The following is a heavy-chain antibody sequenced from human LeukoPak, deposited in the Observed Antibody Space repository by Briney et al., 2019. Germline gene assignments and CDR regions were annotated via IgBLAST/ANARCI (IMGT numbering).Heavy chain of an antibody. Sequence: GGSLRLSRAASKFTFNDYAMHWVRHAPGKGLEWVSGISWNSDNIGYADSVRGRFTISRDNAKNSLYLQMNSLKTEDTAVYYCAKDISSDYDDGGWFDPWGQGTLVAVSS. CDR1: KFTFNDYA. V-gene: IGHV3-9*01. J-gene: IGHJ5*02. D-gene: IGHD5-12*01. CDR3: AKDISSDYDDGGWFDP. CDR2: ISWNSDNI.